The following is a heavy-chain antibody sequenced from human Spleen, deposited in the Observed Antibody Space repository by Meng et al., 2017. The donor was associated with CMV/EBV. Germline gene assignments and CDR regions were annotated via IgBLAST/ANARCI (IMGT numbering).Heavy chain of an antibody. J-gene: IGHJ4*02. V-gene: IGHV4-34*01. D-gene: IGHD3-10*01. CDR2: IYYSGST. Sequence: QVQLQEWGAGLLKPSGTLSLTCAVYGASFSDYYWSWIRQPPGKGLEWIGYIYYSGSTYYNPSLKSRVTISVDTSKNQFSLKLSSVTAADTAVYYCARAMVRGVTTPDYWGQGTLVTVSS. CDR1: GASFSDYY. CDR3: ARAMVRGVTTPDY.